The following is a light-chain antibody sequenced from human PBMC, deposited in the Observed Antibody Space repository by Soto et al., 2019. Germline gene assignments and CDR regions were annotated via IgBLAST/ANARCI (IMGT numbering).Light chain of an antibody. Sequence: EIVLTQSPGTLSLSPGERATLSCRASQTVSSSYLAWYQQKPGQAPRLLIYGASTRATGIPGRFSGSASGTDFTLTISCLQSEDFATYYCQQYYSYPQTFGQGTKVEIK. CDR2: GAS. V-gene: IGKV3-20*01. CDR3: QQYYSYPQT. J-gene: IGKJ1*01. CDR1: QTVSSSY.